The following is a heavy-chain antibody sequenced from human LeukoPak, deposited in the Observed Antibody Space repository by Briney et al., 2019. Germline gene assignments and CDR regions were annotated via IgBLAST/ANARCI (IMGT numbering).Heavy chain of an antibody. D-gene: IGHD6-6*01. CDR1: GGSISSYY. CDR2: IYYSGST. V-gene: IGHV4-59*12. CDR3: ARGLRIAARPYWFDP. J-gene: IGHJ5*02. Sequence: ASETLSLTCTVSGGSISSYYWSWIRQPPGKGLEWIEYIYYSGSTNYNPSLKSRVTISVDTSKNQFSLKLSSVTAADTAVYYCARGLRIAARPYWFDPWGQGTLVTVSS.